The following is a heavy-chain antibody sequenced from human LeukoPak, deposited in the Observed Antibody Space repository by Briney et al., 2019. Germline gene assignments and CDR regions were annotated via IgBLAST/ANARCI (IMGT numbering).Heavy chain of an antibody. J-gene: IGHJ4*02. CDR2: IKQDGSKK. Sequence: GGSLRLSCAASGFTFNNYAMSWVRQAPGKGLEWVANIKQDGSKKNYVDSVKGRFTISRDNAKNSLYLQMNSLRAEDMAVYYCATPLDYYDSSGYHQGGDWGQGTLVTVSS. CDR3: ATPLDYYDSSGYHQGGD. CDR1: GFTFNNYA. V-gene: IGHV3-7*03. D-gene: IGHD3-22*01.